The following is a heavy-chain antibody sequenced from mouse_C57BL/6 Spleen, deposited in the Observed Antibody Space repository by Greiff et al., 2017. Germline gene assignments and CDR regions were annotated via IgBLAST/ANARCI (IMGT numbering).Heavy chain of an antibody. CDR1: GYAFSSYW. Sequence: QVQLQQSGAELVKPGASVKISCKASGYAFSSYWMNWVKQRPGKGLEWIGQIYPGDGDTNYNGKFKGKATLTADKSSSTAYMQLSSLTSEDSAVYFCARGTYYSSSYAMDYWGQGTSVTVSS. D-gene: IGHD2-5*01. J-gene: IGHJ4*01. CDR3: ARGTYYSSSYAMDY. CDR2: IYPGDGDT. V-gene: IGHV1-80*01.